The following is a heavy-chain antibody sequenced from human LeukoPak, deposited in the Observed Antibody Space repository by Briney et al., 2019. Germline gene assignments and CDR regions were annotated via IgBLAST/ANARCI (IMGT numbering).Heavy chain of an antibody. CDR1: GGSFTGYY. V-gene: IGHV4-34*01. D-gene: IGHD2-2*01. CDR3: AKRRGRVVPAGMSVDIDV. J-gene: IGHJ6*03. Sequence: SETLSLTCAVYGGSFTGYYWSWIRQPPGKGLGWSGEINHSGSTNYNPSLKSRVTISVGTSKNQFSLKLSSVTAADTAVYYCAKRRGRVVPAGMSVDIDVWGKGTTVTVSS. CDR2: INHSGST.